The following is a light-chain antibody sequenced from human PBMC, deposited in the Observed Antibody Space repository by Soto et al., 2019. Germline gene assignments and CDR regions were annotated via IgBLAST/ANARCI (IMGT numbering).Light chain of an antibody. V-gene: IGKV3-20*01. CDR3: PPYRPS. CDR2: GAS. Sequence: EIVLTQSPGTLSLSPGERATLSCRASQGVSSSYLAWYQQKPGQPPRLLIYGASSRATGIPDRFSGSGSGTDFTLTITRLEPADFAVYYCPPYRPSFGGGTKVEIK. CDR1: QGVSSSY. J-gene: IGKJ4*01.